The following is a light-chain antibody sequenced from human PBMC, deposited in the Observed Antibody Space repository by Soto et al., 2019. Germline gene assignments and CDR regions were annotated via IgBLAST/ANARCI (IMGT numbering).Light chain of an antibody. V-gene: IGKV1-39*01. CDR1: QSISSY. J-gene: IGKJ1*01. Sequence: IQMTQSPSSLSASVGDRVTITCRASQSISSYLNWYQQKPRKAPKLLIYAASSLQSGVPSRFSGSGSGTDFTLTISSLQPEDFATYYCQQSYSTPRTFGQGTKVEIK. CDR3: QQSYSTPRT. CDR2: AAS.